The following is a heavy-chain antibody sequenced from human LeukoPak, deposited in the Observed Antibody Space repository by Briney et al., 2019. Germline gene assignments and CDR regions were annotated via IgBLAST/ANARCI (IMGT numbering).Heavy chain of an antibody. J-gene: IGHJ6*03. CDR2: IYHSGST. Sequence: PSETLSLTCAVSSYSISSGYYWGWIRQPPGKGLEWIGSIYHSGSTYSNPSLKSRVTISVDTSKNQFSLKLSSVTAADTAVYNCARLGQGPDYYCMDVWGKGTTVTVSS. CDR3: ARLGQGPDYYCMDV. V-gene: IGHV4-38-2*01. CDR1: SYSISSGYY.